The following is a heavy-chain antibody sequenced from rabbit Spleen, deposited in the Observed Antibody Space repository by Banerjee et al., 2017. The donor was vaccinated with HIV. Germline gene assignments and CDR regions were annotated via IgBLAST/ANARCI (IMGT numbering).Heavy chain of an antibody. V-gene: IGHV1S43*01. D-gene: IGHD1-1*01. Sequence: QQQLEESGGGLVKPGGTLTLTCKASGIDFSRYYDMCWVRQAPGKGLEWIGCIYTGNVKTYYASWAKGRFTISSHNAQNTLYLQLNSLTVADTATYFCVRGASSSGYYNLWGQGTLVTVS. CDR3: VRGASSSGYYNL. CDR2: IYTGNVKT. CDR1: GIDFSRYYD. J-gene: IGHJ4*01.